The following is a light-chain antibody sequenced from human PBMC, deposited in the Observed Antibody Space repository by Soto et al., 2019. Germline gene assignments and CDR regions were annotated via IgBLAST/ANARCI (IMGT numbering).Light chain of an antibody. V-gene: IGKV3-11*01. J-gene: IGKJ2*01. CDR1: QSVSHY. Sequence: EVVLTQSPATLSLSPGEGATLSCRASQSVSHYIAWYQQKPGQAPRVLIYDASNRAAGVPARFSGSGSGTGFALAITSLEPDDVAVYYCQQRSSGSSFGGGTKLEIK. CDR2: DAS. CDR3: QQRSSGSS.